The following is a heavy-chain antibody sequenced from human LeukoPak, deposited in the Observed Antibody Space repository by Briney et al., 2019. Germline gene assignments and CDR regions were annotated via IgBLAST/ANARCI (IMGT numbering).Heavy chain of an antibody. V-gene: IGHV3-21*01. Sequence: GGSLRLSCAASGFTFSSYSMNWVRQAPGKGLEWVSSISSSSSYIYYADSVKGRFTISRDNAKNSLYLQMNSLRAEDTAVYYCARDRTTVTSEAYYYYYYMDVWGKGTTVTVSS. J-gene: IGHJ6*03. D-gene: IGHD4-17*01. CDR2: ISSSSSYI. CDR1: GFTFSSYS. CDR3: ARDRTTVTSEAYYYYYYMDV.